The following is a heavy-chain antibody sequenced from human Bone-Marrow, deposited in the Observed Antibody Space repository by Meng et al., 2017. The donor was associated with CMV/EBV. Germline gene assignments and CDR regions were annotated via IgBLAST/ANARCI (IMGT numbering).Heavy chain of an antibody. CDR1: GFTFSSHE. CDR3: ARGGYCTTTTCYYLNAFDI. J-gene: IGHJ3*02. Sequence: GESLKISCAASGFTFSSHEMNWVRQAPGKGLEWVAYINSRDSTLYYADSVKGRFTISRDNAKNSLYLQMNSLRGEDTAVYYCARGGYCTTTTCYYLNAFDIWGQGTMVTFSS. V-gene: IGHV3-48*03. CDR2: INSRDSTL. D-gene: IGHD2-8*01.